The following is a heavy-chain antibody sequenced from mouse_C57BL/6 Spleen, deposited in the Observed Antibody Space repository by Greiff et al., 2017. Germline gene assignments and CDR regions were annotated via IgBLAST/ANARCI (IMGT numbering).Heavy chain of an antibody. V-gene: IGHV1-54*01. CDR3: AREKFLVTTKNYAMDY. CDR2: INPGSGGT. J-gene: IGHJ4*01. D-gene: IGHD2-2*01. Sequence: QVQLQQSGAELVRPGTSVKVSCKASRYAFTNYLIEWVKQRPGQGLEWIGVINPGSGGTNYNEKFKGKATLTADKSSSTAYMQLSSLTSEDSAVYFCAREKFLVTTKNYAMDYWGQGTSVTVSS. CDR1: RYAFTNYL.